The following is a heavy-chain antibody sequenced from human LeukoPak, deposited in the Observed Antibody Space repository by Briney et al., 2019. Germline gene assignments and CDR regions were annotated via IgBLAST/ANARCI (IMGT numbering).Heavy chain of an antibody. D-gene: IGHD6-13*01. V-gene: IGHV3-21*01. Sequence: GGSLRLSCAASGFTFSSYSMNWVRQAPGKGLEWVSSISGSSSYIYYADSVKGRFTISRDNAKNSLYLQMNSLRAEDTAVYYCARDSSSWYRGADYFDYWGQGTLVTVSS. J-gene: IGHJ4*02. CDR3: ARDSSSWYRGADYFDY. CDR1: GFTFSSYS. CDR2: ISGSSSYI.